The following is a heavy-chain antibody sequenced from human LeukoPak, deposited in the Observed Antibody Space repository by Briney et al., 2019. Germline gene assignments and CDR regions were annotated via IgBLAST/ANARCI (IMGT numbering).Heavy chain of an antibody. D-gene: IGHD3-3*01. J-gene: IGHJ1*01. CDR2: IRYDGSNK. CDR1: GFTFSSYG. CDR3: AKAYDFWSGYYLVYFQH. V-gene: IGHV3-30*02. Sequence: GGSLRLSCAASGFTFSSYGMHWVRQAPGKGLEWVAFIRYDGSNKYYADSVKGRFTISRDNSKNTLYLQMNSLRAEDTAVYYCAKAYDFWSGYYLVYFQHWGQGTLVTVSS.